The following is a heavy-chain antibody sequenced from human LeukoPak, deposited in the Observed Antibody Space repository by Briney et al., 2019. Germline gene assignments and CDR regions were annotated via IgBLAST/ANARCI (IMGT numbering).Heavy chain of an antibody. CDR2: IYYSGST. V-gene: IGHV4-30-4*08. D-gene: IGHD3-3*01. Sequence: PSQTLSLTCTVSGGSISSGGYYWSWIRQPPGKGLEWIGYIYYSGSTYYNPSLKSRVTISVDTSKNQFSLKLSSVTAADTAVYYCARGVIIQLFDYWGQGTLVTVSS. CDR1: GGSISSGGYY. J-gene: IGHJ4*02. CDR3: ARGVIIQLFDY.